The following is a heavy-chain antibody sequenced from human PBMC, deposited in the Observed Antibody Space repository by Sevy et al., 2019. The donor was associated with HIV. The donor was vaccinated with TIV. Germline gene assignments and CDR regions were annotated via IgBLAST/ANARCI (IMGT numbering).Heavy chain of an antibody. Sequence: GGSLRLSCAASGFTFSSYAMSWVRQAPGKGLEWVSAISGSGGSTYDADSVKGRFTISRDNSKNTLYLQMNSLRAEDTAVDYCAKRRNWGGDYRGQGTLVTVSS. CDR2: ISGSGGST. CDR3: AKRRNWGGDY. J-gene: IGHJ4*02. CDR1: GFTFSSYA. V-gene: IGHV3-23*01. D-gene: IGHD7-27*01.